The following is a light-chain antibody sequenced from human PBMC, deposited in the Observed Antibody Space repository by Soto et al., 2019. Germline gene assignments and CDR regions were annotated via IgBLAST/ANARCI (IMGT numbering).Light chain of an antibody. CDR1: SSDVGNYKY. CDR3: SSDAGSTLLV. Sequence: QSALTQSPSASGSPGQSVTISCTGTSSDVGNYKYVSWYQQHPGKAPKLMIYEVSKRPSGVPDRFSGSKSGNTASLTVSGLQVEDDAADYCSSDAGSTLLVFGGGTKLTVL. CDR2: EVS. V-gene: IGLV2-8*01. J-gene: IGLJ2*01.